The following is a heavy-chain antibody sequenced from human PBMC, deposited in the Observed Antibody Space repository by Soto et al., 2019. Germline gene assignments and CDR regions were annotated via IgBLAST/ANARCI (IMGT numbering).Heavy chain of an antibody. CDR3: ARDNGQSDYGDYQIIYYYYYYMDV. CDR2: IKQDGSEK. J-gene: IGHJ6*03. D-gene: IGHD4-17*01. Sequence: GGSLRLPCAASGFTFSSYWMSWVRQAPGKGLEWVANIKQDGSEKYYVDSVKGRFTISRDNAKNSLYLQMNSLRAEDTAVYYCARDNGQSDYGDYQIIYYYYYYMDVWGKGTTVTVSS. V-gene: IGHV3-7*01. CDR1: GFTFSSYW.